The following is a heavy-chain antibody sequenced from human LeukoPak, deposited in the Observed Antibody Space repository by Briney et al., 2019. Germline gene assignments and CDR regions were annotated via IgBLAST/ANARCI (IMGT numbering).Heavy chain of an antibody. J-gene: IGHJ6*02. V-gene: IGHV4-4*02. CDR2: IYHSGST. CDR1: GFTFSSYAM. CDR3: ARVEKGYSSGWYQEYYYYYGMDV. Sequence: GSLRLSCAASGFTFSSYAMSWVRQPPGKGLEWIGEIYHSGSTNYNPSLKSRVTISVDKSKNQFSLKLSSVTAADTAVYYCARVEKGYSSGWYQEYYYYYGMDVWGQGTTVTVSS. D-gene: IGHD6-19*01.